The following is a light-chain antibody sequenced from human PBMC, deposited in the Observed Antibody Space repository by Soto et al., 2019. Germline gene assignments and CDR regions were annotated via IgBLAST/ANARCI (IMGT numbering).Light chain of an antibody. CDR1: QSVSSSS. Sequence: EIVLPQSPGTLSLSPGERATLSASASQSVSSSSLTWYQQKPGQAPRLLIYDTFNRATGIPARFSGSGSGTDFTLTIGSLEPEDFAVYYCQQRLSWPITFGQGTRLEIK. CDR2: DTF. V-gene: IGKV3-11*01. CDR3: QQRLSWPIT. J-gene: IGKJ5*01.